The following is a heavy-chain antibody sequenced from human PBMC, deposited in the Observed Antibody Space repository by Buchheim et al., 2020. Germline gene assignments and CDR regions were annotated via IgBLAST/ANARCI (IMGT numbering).Heavy chain of an antibody. J-gene: IGHJ6*02. CDR1: GFTFSSYG. D-gene: IGHD6-19*01. CDR2: ISYDGSNK. Sequence: QVQLVESGGGVVQPGRSLRLSCAASGFTFSSYGMHWVRQAPGKGLEWVAVISYDGSNKYYADSVKGRFTISRDNSKNTLYPQMNSLRAEDTAVYYCAKYRRQWLAYYYYGMDVWGQGTT. V-gene: IGHV3-30*18. CDR3: AKYRRQWLAYYYYGMDV.